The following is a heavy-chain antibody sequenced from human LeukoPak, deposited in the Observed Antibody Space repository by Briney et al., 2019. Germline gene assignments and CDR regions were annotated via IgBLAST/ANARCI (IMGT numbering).Heavy chain of an antibody. J-gene: IGHJ3*02. V-gene: IGHV4-34*01. CDR3: ARDHSPYYYDSSGYYSRFDI. CDR2: INHSGST. D-gene: IGHD3-22*01. CDR1: GGSFSGYY. Sequence: SETLSLTCAVYGGSFSGYYWSWIRQPPGKGLEWIGEINHSGSTNYNPSLKSRVTISVDTSKNQFSLKLSSVTAADTAVYYCARDHSPYYYDSSGYYSRFDIWGQGTMVTVSS.